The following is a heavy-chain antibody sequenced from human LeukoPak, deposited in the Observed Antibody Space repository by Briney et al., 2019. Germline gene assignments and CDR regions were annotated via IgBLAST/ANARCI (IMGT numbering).Heavy chain of an antibody. CDR2: ISTSGGST. V-gene: IGHV3-23*01. CDR3: ARMGYCITTSCYNFDY. J-gene: IGHJ4*02. Sequence: GGSLRLSCAASGFTFSSYAMSWVRQAPGKGLEWVSGISTSGGSTYCADSVKGRFTVSRDNSKNTLYLQINTLRAEDTAVYYCARMGYCITTSCYNFDYWGQGTLVTVSS. D-gene: IGHD2-2*02. CDR1: GFTFSSYA.